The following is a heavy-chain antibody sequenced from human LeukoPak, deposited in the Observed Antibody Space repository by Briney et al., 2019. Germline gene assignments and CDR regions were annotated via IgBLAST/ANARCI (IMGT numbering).Heavy chain of an antibody. CDR3: AKDRVVVTAVDYFDY. CDR2: ISYDGSDK. CDR1: GFTFSSYG. D-gene: IGHD2-21*02. V-gene: IGHV3-30*18. Sequence: PGRSLRLSCAASGFTFSSYGMHWVRQAPGKGLEWVAVISYDGSDKYYADSVKGRFTISRDNSKNTLYLQMNSLRAEDMAVYYCAKDRVVVTAVDYFDYWGQGTLVTVSS. J-gene: IGHJ4*02.